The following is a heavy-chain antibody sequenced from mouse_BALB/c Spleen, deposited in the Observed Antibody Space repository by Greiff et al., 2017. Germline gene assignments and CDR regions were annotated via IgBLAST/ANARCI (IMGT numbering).Heavy chain of an antibody. J-gene: IGHJ3*01. Sequence: EVKLVESGGGLVQPGGSRKLSCAASGFTFSSFGMHWVRQAPEKGLEWVAYISSGSSTIYYADTVKGRFTISRDNPKNTLFLQMTSLRSEDTAMYDCAREGDYDPFAYWGQGTLVTVSA. CDR3: AREGDYDPFAY. V-gene: IGHV5-17*02. D-gene: IGHD2-4*01. CDR1: GFTFSSFG. CDR2: ISSGSSTI.